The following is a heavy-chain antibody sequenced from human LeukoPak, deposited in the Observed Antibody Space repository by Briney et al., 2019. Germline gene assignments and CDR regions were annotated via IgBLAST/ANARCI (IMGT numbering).Heavy chain of an antibody. CDR1: GGSINNYY. CDR3: ARGRYCSAEICSGGDAFDI. CDR2: IYTRGST. V-gene: IGHV4-4*07. J-gene: IGHJ3*02. D-gene: IGHD2-15*01. Sequence: SETLSLTCTVSGGSINNYYWSWIRQPAGKGLEWIGRIYTRGSTNYNPSLNSRVTMSVDTSKNQFSLKLISVTAADAAVYYCARGRYCSAEICSGGDAFDIWGQGTMGYVSS.